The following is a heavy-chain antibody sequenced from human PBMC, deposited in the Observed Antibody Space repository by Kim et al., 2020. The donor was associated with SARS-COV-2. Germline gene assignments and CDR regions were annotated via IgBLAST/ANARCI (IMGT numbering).Heavy chain of an antibody. CDR3: AKGTTQTTVTTPLHYYMDV. J-gene: IGHJ6*03. CDR2: ISGSGGST. Sequence: GGSLRLSCAASGFTFSSYAMSWVRQAPGKGLEWVSAISGSGGSTYYADSVKGRLTISRDNSKNTLYLQMNSLRAEDTAVYYCAKGTTQTTVTTPLHYYMDVWGKGTTVTVSS. D-gene: IGHD4-4*01. CDR1: GFTFSSYA. V-gene: IGHV3-23*01.